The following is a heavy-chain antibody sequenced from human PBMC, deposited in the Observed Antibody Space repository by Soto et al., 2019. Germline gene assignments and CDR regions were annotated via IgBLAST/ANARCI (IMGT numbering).Heavy chain of an antibody. CDR3: ARAEKGGATGLRRGNWFDP. J-gene: IGHJ5*02. CDR1: GGSISSGGYY. Sequence: QVQLQESGPGLVKPSQTLSLTCTVSGGSISSGGYYWSWIRQHPGKGLEWIGYIYYSGSTYYNPSLKSRVTRSVHTSKNQCSLKLSSVTAADTAVYYCARAEKGGATGLRRGNWFDPWGQGTLVTVSS. V-gene: IGHV4-31*03. D-gene: IGHD1-26*01. CDR2: IYYSGST.